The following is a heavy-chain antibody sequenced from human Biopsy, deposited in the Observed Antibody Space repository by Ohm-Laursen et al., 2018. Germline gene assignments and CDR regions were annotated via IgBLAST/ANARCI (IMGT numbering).Heavy chain of an antibody. J-gene: IGHJ4*02. D-gene: IGHD6-19*01. V-gene: IGHV4-31*02. Sequence: QTLSLTCAVYGESFTGYYWNWIRQHPGKGLEWIGYIYYSGSTYHNPSLKSRVTISVDTSKNQFSLKLSSVTAADTAVYYCARLGSGDYFPTFFDFWGQGALATVSS. CDR2: IYYSGST. CDR3: ARLGSGDYFPTFFDF. CDR1: GESFTGYY.